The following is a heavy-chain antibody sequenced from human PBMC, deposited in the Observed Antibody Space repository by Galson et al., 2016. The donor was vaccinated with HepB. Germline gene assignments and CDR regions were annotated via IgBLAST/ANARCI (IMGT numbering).Heavy chain of an antibody. V-gene: IGHV3-64*02. J-gene: IGHJ4*02. CDR1: GFIISDYS. Sequence: SLRLSCAASGFIISDYSMHWVRQAPGKGLGYVSAIHYHGGSTFYADSVKGRFTISRDNSKNTLYLHVGSLRPEDMAVYYCVRVGSGYDYWGQGTLVTVSS. CDR3: VRVGSGYDY. CDR2: IHYHGGST. D-gene: IGHD3-22*01.